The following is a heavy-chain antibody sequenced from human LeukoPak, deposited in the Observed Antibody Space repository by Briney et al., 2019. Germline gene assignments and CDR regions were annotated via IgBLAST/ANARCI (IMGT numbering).Heavy chain of an antibody. CDR3: ARDGAWGELHPGHYYYYGMDV. V-gene: IGHV1-18*01. J-gene: IGHJ6*02. Sequence: GASVKVSCKASGYTLTSYGISWVRQAPGQGLEWMGWISAYNGNTNYAQKLQGRVTMTTDTSTSTAYMELRSLRSDDTAVYYCARDGAWGELHPGHYYYYGMDVWGQGTTVTVSS. CDR2: ISAYNGNT. CDR1: GYTLTSYG. D-gene: IGHD1-26*01.